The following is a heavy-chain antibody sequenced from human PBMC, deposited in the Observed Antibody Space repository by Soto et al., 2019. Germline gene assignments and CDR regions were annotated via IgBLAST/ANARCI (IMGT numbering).Heavy chain of an antibody. V-gene: IGHV1-18*01. D-gene: IGHD3-10*01. J-gene: IGHJ6*02. CDR1: GYTFTSYG. Sequence: GASVKVSCKASGYTFTSYGISWGRQAPGQGLEWMGWISAYNGNTNYAQKLQGRVTMTTDTSTSTAYMELRSLRSDDTAVYYCAREGEVVRGVNSYYGMDVWGQGTTVTVSS. CDR3: AREGEVVRGVNSYYGMDV. CDR2: ISAYNGNT.